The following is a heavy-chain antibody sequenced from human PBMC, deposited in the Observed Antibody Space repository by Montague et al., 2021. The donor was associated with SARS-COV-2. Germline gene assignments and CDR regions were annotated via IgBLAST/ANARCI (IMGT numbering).Heavy chain of an antibody. V-gene: IGHV4-61*09. J-gene: IGHJ5*02. D-gene: IGHD4-17*01. CDR1: GGSISSASYY. CDR3: ARDPHDYGWFDP. CDR2: IYSTVIT. Sequence: TLSLTCTVSGGSISSASYYWSWIRQPAGKGLEWNGHIYSTVITNYNPSLKSRVTISVDLSKNQFSLKMTSVTAADTAVYYCARDPHDYGWFDPWGQGTLATVSS.